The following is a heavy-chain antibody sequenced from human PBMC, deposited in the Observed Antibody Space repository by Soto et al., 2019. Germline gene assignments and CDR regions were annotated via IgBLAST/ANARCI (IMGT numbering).Heavy chain of an antibody. Sequence: GGSLRLSCVGSGFTFSTYSINWVRQAPGKGLEWVSSISSRSDIYYADSVKGRFTISRDNAKNSVSLQMNSLRAEDTAVYYCAREYAAWPLAYGLDVWGQGTTVTVSS. CDR2: ISSRSDI. D-gene: IGHD2-8*01. CDR1: GFTFSTYS. V-gene: IGHV3-21*01. J-gene: IGHJ6*02. CDR3: AREYAAWPLAYGLDV.